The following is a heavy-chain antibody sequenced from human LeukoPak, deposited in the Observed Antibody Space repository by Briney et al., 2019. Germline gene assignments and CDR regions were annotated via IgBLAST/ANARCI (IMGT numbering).Heavy chain of an antibody. J-gene: IGHJ4*02. CDR2: IYNRGTT. CDR1: GGSISTYH. D-gene: IGHD2-15*01. V-gene: IGHV4-59*01. CDR3: AREKLSAAPHFAY. Sequence: SETPSDTRAVSGGSISTYHWSWIRQPPGKGLEWIGYIYNRGTTVYNPSLRSRVPVSVHTSKNQFSLRLTSVTAADTAIYYCAREKLSAAPHFAYWGRRLLVSVSA.